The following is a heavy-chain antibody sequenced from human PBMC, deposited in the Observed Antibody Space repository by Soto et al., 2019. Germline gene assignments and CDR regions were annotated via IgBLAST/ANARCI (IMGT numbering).Heavy chain of an antibody. V-gene: IGHV4-59*01. J-gene: IGHJ5*02. D-gene: IGHD1-1*01. CDR2: MYYTGDT. CDR3: ARLVTGEAAGTFWFDP. Sequence: QVQLQESSPGLVKPSETLSLTCTVSGGSIHGYYWTWSRQAPGKELEWIGYMYYTGDTNYNPSLKSRVSISIDKSKNLFSLNLTSVTAADTAIYYCARLVTGEAAGTFWFDPWGQGTQVTVSS. CDR1: GGSIHGYY.